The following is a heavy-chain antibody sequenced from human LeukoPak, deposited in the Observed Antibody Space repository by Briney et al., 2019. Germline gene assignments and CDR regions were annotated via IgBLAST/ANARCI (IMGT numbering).Heavy chain of an antibody. Sequence: GESLKISCKGSGYSFTSNWIGWVRQMPGKGLEWMGRIDPSDSYTNYSPSFQGHVTISADKSISTAYLQWSSLKASDTAMYYCARLSRQLVHEFDYWGQGTLVTVSS. CDR1: GYSFTSNW. CDR2: IDPSDSYT. CDR3: ARLSRQLVHEFDY. V-gene: IGHV5-10-1*01. J-gene: IGHJ4*02. D-gene: IGHD6-13*01.